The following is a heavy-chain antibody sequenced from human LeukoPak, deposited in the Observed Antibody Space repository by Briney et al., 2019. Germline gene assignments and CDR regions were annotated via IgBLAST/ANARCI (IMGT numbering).Heavy chain of an antibody. V-gene: IGHV3-33*01. J-gene: IGHJ5*02. D-gene: IGHD3-22*01. Sequence: PGGSLRLSCAASGFTFSSYGIHWVRQAPGKGLEWVAVIWYDGSNKYYADSVKGRFTISRDNSKNTLYLQMNSLRAEDTAVYYCARDPSITMIVVGWFDPWGQGTLVTVSS. CDR3: ARDPSITMIVVGWFDP. CDR1: GFTFSSYG. CDR2: IWYDGSNK.